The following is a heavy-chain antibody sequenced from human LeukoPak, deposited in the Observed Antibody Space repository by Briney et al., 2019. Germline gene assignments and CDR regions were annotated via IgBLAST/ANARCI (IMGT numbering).Heavy chain of an antibody. V-gene: IGHV1-58*02. CDR3: ATAATHGLYHFDY. J-gene: IGHJ4*02. CDR1: GFTFTTSA. CDR2: IVVGSGNT. D-gene: IGHD2-2*02. Sequence: SVKVFCKASGFTFTTSAMQWVRQARGQRLEWIGWIVVGSGNTNYAQKFQERVTITRDMSTSTAYMYLSSLRSEDTAVYYCATAATHGLYHFDYWGQGTLVTVSS.